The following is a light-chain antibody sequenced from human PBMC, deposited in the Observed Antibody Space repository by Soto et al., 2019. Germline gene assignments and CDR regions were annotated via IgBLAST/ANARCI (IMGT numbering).Light chain of an antibody. CDR1: QSVGTY. CDR2: EAS. Sequence: EIVLTQSPVTLSLSPGETATLSCRASQSVGTYLAWYQLKSGQAPRLLIYEASKRATGIPARFSGRGSGTDFTLTISSLXXEDFALYYCQQGSNWPPLTFGGGTKVEIK. V-gene: IGKV3-11*01. CDR3: QQGSNWPPLT. J-gene: IGKJ4*01.